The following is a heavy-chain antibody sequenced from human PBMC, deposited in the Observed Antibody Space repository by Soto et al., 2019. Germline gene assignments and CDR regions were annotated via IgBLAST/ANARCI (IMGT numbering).Heavy chain of an antibody. Sequence: PGGSLRLSCAASGFTFSSYGMHWVRQAPGKGLEWVAVIWYDGSNKYYADPVKGRFTISRDNSKNTLYLQMNSLRAEDTAVYYCARDQGHGSANFDYWGQGTLVTVSS. CDR3: ARDQGHGSANFDY. CDR2: IWYDGSNK. J-gene: IGHJ4*02. V-gene: IGHV3-33*01. D-gene: IGHD3-10*01. CDR1: GFTFSSYG.